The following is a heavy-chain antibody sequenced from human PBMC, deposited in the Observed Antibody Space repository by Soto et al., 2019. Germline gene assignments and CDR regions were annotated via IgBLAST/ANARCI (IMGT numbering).Heavy chain of an antibody. J-gene: IGHJ4*02. CDR3: ATPYYYNH. V-gene: IGHV3-21*01. CDR2: ITSNSDHI. Sequence: GGSLRLSFAASGFIFSAYTLSWVRQAPGKGLEWLSSITSNSDHIDYADSVRGRFTDSRDNARKSLYLQMDSVGAEDSGVYYCATPYYYNHWGPGTLVTVSS. CDR1: GFIFSAYT.